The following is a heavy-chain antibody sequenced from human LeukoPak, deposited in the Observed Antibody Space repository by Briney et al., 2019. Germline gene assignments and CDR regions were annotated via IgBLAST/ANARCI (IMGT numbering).Heavy chain of an antibody. V-gene: IGHV4-39*07. J-gene: IGHJ4*02. D-gene: IGHD6-6*01. Sequence: SETLSLTCTVSGGSISSSSYYWGWIRQPPGKGLECIGSIYYSGRNYYNPSLKSRVTISVDTSKNQFSLKLSSVTAADTAVYYCARVQYSSSVDSWGQGTLVSVSS. CDR2: IYYSGRN. CDR3: ARVQYSSSVDS. CDR1: GGSISSSSYY.